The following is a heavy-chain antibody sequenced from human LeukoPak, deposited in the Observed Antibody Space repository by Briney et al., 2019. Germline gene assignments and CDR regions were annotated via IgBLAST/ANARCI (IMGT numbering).Heavy chain of an antibody. CDR1: GYSFTSYW. V-gene: IGHV5-51*01. Sequence: GESLKNSCKGSGYSFTSYWTGWVRQMPGKGLEWMGIIYPGDSDTRYSPSFQGQVTISADKSISTAYLQWSSLKASDTAMYYCARPTHDYGDVFDYWGQGTLVTVSS. CDR3: ARPTHDYGDVFDY. J-gene: IGHJ4*02. CDR2: IYPGDSDT. D-gene: IGHD4-17*01.